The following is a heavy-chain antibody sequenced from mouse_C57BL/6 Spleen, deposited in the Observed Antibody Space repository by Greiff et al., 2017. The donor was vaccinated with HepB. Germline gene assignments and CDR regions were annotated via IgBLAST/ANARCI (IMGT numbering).Heavy chain of an antibody. D-gene: IGHD2-2*01. V-gene: IGHV5-16*01. CDR1: GFTFSDYY. Sequence: EVKVVESEGGLVQPGSSMKLSCTASGFTFSDYYMAWVRQAPEKGLEWVANINYDGSSTYYLDSLKSRFIISRDNAKNILYLQMSSLKSEDTATYYCARDRRVSTMVKDWYFDVWGTGTTVTVSS. J-gene: IGHJ1*03. CDR3: ARDRRVSTMVKDWYFDV. CDR2: INYDGSST.